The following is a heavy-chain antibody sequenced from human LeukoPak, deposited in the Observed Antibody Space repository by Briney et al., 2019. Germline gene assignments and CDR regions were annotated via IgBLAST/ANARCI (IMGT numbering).Heavy chain of an antibody. CDR2: IKQDGSEK. V-gene: IGHV3-7*01. Sequence: PGGSLRLSCAASGSTFSTSWMSWGRQAPGKGLEWVAKIKQDGSEKYYVESVKGRFTITRDNANNSLYLQMNSLTAENTAMYYCARASAGNDSRGQGTLVTVSP. CDR1: GSTFSTSW. J-gene: IGHJ4*02. D-gene: IGHD6-13*01. CDR3: ARASAGNDS.